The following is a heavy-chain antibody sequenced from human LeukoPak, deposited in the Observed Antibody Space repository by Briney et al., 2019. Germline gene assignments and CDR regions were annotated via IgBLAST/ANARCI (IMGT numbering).Heavy chain of an antibody. J-gene: IGHJ4*02. D-gene: IGHD3-3*01. CDR3: ARDERLLSFLK. CDR2: INHSGST. Sequence: SETLSLTCAVYGGSFSGYYWSWLRQPPGKGLEGIGEINHSGSTNYNPSLKSRVTISVDTSKNQFSLKLSSVTAADTAIYYCARDERLLSFLKWGQGTLVTVSS. CDR1: GGSFSGYY. V-gene: IGHV4-34*01.